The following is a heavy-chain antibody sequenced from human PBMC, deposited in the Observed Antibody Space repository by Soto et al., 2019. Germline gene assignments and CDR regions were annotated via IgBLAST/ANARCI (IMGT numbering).Heavy chain of an antibody. D-gene: IGHD6-13*01. Sequence: GESLKISCKGSGYSFTSYWIGWVRQMPGKGLEWMGIIYPGDSDTRYSPSFQGQVTISADKSISTAYLQWSSLKASDTAMYYCARHGQQQNYYYYGMDVWGQGTKVTVSS. CDR3: ARHGQQQNYYYYGMDV. CDR1: GYSFTSYW. CDR2: IYPGDSDT. V-gene: IGHV5-51*01. J-gene: IGHJ6*02.